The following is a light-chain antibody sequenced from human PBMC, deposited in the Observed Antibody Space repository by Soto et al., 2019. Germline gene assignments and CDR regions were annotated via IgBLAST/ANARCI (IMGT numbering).Light chain of an antibody. CDR2: DAS. J-gene: IGKJ2*01. CDR3: QQYYSFPRT. V-gene: IGKV1-39*01. CDR1: QTIGTN. Sequence: DILMTQSTSSLSASVGDRVTITCRASQTIGTNLNCYHQKPGKAPNLLIYDASSLQSGVPSRFSGSGSGTDFTLTISSLQPEDFATYFCQQYYSFPRTFGQGTKVDIK.